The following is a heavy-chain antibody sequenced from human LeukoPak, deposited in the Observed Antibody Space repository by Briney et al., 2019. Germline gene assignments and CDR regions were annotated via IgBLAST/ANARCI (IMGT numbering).Heavy chain of an antibody. CDR2: INPSGGGT. CDR3: AREIGPRQLHLWGSAFDY. V-gene: IGHV1-46*01. D-gene: IGHD5-18*01. J-gene: IGHJ4*02. Sequence: EASVKVSCKASGYTFSNYYMHWVRQAPGQGLEWMGIINPSGGGTSYAQKFQSRVTMTRDTSSTTVYMELSSLRSEDTAVYYCAREIGPRQLHLWGSAFDYWGQGTLVTVSS. CDR1: GYTFSNYY.